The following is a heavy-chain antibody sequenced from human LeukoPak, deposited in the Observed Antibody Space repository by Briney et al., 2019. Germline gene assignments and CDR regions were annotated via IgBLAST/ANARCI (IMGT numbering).Heavy chain of an antibody. CDR1: GFTFSSFG. J-gene: IGHJ4*02. V-gene: IGHV3-23*01. CDR2: NNAGGST. CDR3: AKTRQYNGYYFEI. D-gene: IGHD5-12*01. Sequence: PGRSLRLSCAASGFTFSSFGMSWVRQAPGKGPEWVSSNNAGGSTSYADSVKGRFTISRDNSKDTLYLQMNSLRAEDTALYYCAKTRQYNGYYFEIWGQGTLVTVSS.